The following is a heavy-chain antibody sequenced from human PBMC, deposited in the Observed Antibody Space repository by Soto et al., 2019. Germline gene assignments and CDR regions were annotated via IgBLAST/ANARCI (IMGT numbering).Heavy chain of an antibody. CDR1: GDTFSSYA. D-gene: IGHD5-18*01. CDR2: IIPIFGTA. CDR3: ATLGGTAMVKIDF. V-gene: IGHV1-69*06. J-gene: IGHJ4*02. Sequence: QVQLVQSGAEVKKPGSSVKVSCKASGDTFSSYAISWVRQAPGQGLEWMGGIIPIFGTANYAQKFQGRVTITTDKSASTDYMELSRLRSEVNAVYYCATLGGTAMVKIDFWGQGTLVTVSS.